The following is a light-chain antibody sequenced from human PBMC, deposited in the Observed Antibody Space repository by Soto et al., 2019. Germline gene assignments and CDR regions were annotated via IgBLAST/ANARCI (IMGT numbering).Light chain of an antibody. V-gene: IGKV1-5*03. J-gene: IGKJ1*01. CDR2: KTS. CDR1: QNINGW. Sequence: DVQMTQSPTTLSASVGDRVTITCWASQNINGWLAWYQRKPGKAPKLLIHKTSNLESGVPLRFSGSGSGTEFTLTISSLQPDDFATYYCQQYKDYWTFGQGTTVEIK. CDR3: QQYKDYWT.